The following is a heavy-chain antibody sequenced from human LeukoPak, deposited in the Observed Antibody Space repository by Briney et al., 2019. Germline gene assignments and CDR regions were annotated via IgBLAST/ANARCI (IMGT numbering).Heavy chain of an antibody. D-gene: IGHD3-9*01. CDR3: AIVFAAEAAYDILTGSYGMDV. J-gene: IGHJ6*02. Sequence: GGSLRLSCAASGFTFSDYYMSWIRQAPGKGLEWVSYISSSGSTIYYADSVKGRFTISRDNAKNSLYLQMNSLRAEDTAVYYCAIVFAAEAAYDILTGSYGMDVWGQGTTVTVSS. CDR2: ISSSGSTI. V-gene: IGHV3-11*01. CDR1: GFTFSDYY.